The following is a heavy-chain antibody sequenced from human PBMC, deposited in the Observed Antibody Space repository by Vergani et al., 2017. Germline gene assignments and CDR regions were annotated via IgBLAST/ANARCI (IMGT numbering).Heavy chain of an antibody. CDR2: IDPSDSYT. Sequence: EVQLVPSGAEVKKPGESLKISCKGSGYSFTSYWIGWVRQMPGKGLEWMGCIDPSDSYTNYSPSFEGHVTISADKSISTAYLQGSSLKASGTAMYYCARGTTPYFDLWGRGTLVTVSS. J-gene: IGHJ2*01. CDR3: ARGTTPYFDL. D-gene: IGHD1-7*01. V-gene: IGHV5-10-1*01. CDR1: GYSFTSYW.